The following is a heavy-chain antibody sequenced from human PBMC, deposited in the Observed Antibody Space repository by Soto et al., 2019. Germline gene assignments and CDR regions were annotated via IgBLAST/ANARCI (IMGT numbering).Heavy chain of an antibody. CDR2: IWYDGSNK. CDR3: ARDRYGSGSYFDY. CDR1: GFTFSSYG. D-gene: IGHD3-10*01. V-gene: IGHV3-33*01. J-gene: IGHJ4*02. Sequence: ALKLSLAASGFTFSSYGMHLVRQAPGKGLEWVAVIWYDGSNKYYADSVKGRFTISRDNSKNTLYLQMNSLRAEDTAVYYCARDRYGSGSYFDYWGQGTLVTVPS.